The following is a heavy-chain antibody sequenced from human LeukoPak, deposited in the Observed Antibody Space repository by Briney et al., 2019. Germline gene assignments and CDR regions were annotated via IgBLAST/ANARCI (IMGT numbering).Heavy chain of an antibody. CDR1: GFTFSCYG. D-gene: IGHD2-15*01. CDR2: ISGSGGST. V-gene: IGHV3-23*01. J-gene: IGHJ3*02. CDR3: AKVHGSSGGSCYWCAFDI. Sequence: PGGSLRLSCAASGFTFSCYGMSWVRQAPGKGLEWVSAISGSGGSTYYADSVKGRFTISRDNSKNTLYLQMNSLRAEDTAVYYCAKVHGSSGGSCYWCAFDIWGQGTMVTVSS.